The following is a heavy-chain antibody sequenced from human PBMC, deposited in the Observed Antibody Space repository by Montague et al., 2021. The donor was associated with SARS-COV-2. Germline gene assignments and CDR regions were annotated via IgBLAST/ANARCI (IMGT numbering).Heavy chain of an antibody. CDR2: VNHSGST. CDR3: ARGQGTIFGVLIMLPAAGALDI. D-gene: IGHD3-3*01. J-gene: IGHJ3*02. Sequence: SETLSLTCAVYGGSFSGYYWSWIRQPPGKGLEWIGEVNHSGSTNYNPSLKSRVTISVDTSKNQFSLKMNSVSAADTAVYYCARGQGTIFGVLIMLPAAGALDIWGRGTMVSVSS. V-gene: IGHV4-34*01. CDR1: GGSFSGYY.